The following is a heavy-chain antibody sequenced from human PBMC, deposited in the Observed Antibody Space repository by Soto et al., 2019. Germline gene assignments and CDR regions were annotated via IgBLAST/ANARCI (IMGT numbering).Heavy chain of an antibody. CDR3: ARSIVVVTALDY. J-gene: IGHJ4*02. D-gene: IGHD2-21*02. CDR2: INVGNGNT. Sequence: GASVKVSCKASGYTFSNYAVHWVRQAPGQRLEWMGWINVGNGNTKCSQKFQGRVTITRDTSASTAYMELSSLRSEDTAVYYCARSIVVVTALDYWGQGTLVTVSS. V-gene: IGHV1-3*01. CDR1: GYTFSNYA.